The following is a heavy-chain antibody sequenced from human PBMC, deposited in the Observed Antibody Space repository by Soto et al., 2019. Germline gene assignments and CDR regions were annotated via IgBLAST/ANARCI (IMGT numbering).Heavy chain of an antibody. Sequence: PSETLSLTCNVSGGSITGYHWSWIRQPPGKGLEWIGYISNSGSTNYNPSLESRVTISVETSKNQISLNLIFVTAADTAVYYCAATPRYWGQATLVNVS. CDR3: AATPRY. CDR1: GGSITGYH. CDR2: ISNSGST. V-gene: IGHV4-59*01. J-gene: IGHJ4*02.